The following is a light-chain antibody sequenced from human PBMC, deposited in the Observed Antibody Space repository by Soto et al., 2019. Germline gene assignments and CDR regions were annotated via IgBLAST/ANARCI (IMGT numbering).Light chain of an antibody. CDR2: EVT. CDR1: SSDIGGYDH. Sequence: QSALTQPPSASGSPGQSVTISCTGTSSDIGGYDHVSWYQQHPGKAPKVVIYEVTKRPSGVPDRFSGFKAGNTASLTVFGLQAEDEADYYCSSFAGPVWVFGGGTKLTVL. J-gene: IGLJ3*02. V-gene: IGLV2-8*01. CDR3: SSFAGPVWV.